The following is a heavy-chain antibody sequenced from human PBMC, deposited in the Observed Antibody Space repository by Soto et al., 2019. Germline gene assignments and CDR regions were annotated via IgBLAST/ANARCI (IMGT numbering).Heavy chain of an antibody. D-gene: IGHD4-17*01. Sequence: VQLVQSGGEVKKPGSSVKVSCKASGGSFNNDAINWVRQAPGQGLEWLGGIIPLSEITEYAQKFQGRVILTAGKSTGTAYMELSSLRLEDTALYYCARGDYGDYHSYYYGMAVWGQGTTVTVSS. J-gene: IGHJ6*02. CDR2: IIPLSEIT. CDR1: GGSFNNDA. V-gene: IGHV1-69*17. CDR3: ARGDYGDYHSYYYGMAV.